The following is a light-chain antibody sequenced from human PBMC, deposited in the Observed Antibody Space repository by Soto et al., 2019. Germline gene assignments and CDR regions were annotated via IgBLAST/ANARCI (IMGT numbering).Light chain of an antibody. CDR1: QSLSRW. V-gene: IGKV1-5*01. CDR3: QQYKDYPWT. Sequence: DIQMTQSPSTLPASVGDRVTITCRASQSLSRWLAWYQQKPGKAPNLLISDASNLESGVPSRFSGSGSGTEFSLTVSNRQPDDFATYYCQQYKDYPWTFGQGTKVEVK. J-gene: IGKJ1*01. CDR2: DAS.